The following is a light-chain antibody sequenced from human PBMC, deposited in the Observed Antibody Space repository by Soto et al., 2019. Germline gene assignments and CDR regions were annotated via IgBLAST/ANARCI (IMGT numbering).Light chain of an antibody. CDR1: QGISSY. V-gene: IGKV1-8*01. Sequence: IQMTPSPSSLCASVGARVTITCRASQGISSYLAWYQQKPGKAPKLLIYAASTLQSGVPSRFSGSGSGTDFTLTISCLQSEDFATYYCQQYYSYPWTFGQGTKVDI. CDR3: QQYYSYPWT. CDR2: AAS. J-gene: IGKJ1*01.